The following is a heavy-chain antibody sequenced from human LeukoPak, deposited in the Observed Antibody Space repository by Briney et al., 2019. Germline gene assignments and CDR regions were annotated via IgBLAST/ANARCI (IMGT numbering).Heavy chain of an antibody. CDR1: GGSFSDYY. CDR3: ARGSDYTGPRIEY. CDR2: INHSGNT. V-gene: IGHV4-34*01. Sequence: SETLSLTCAVYGGSFSDYYWSWIRQPPGKGLEWIGEINHSGNTNYGPSLKSRVTISLDTSKNQFSLKLSSVTAADTAVYYCARGSDYTGPRIEYWGQGTLVAVSS. J-gene: IGHJ4*02. D-gene: IGHD4-4*01.